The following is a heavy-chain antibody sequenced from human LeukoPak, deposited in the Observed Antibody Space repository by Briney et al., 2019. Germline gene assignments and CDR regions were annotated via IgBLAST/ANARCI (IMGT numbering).Heavy chain of an antibody. CDR3: ASDGGNSEY. CDR1: GGTFSSYA. D-gene: IGHD4-23*01. V-gene: IGHV1-69*05. J-gene: IGHJ4*02. Sequence: GASVKVSCKASGGTFSSYAISWVRQAPGQGLEWMGGIIPIFGTANYAQKFQGRVTIPTDESTSTASMEPSSLRSEDTAVYYCASDGGNSEYWGQGTLVTVSS. CDR2: IIPIFGTA.